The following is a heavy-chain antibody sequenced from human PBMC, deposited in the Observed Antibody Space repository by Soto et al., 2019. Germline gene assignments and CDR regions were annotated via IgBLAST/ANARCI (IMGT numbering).Heavy chain of an antibody. D-gene: IGHD5-12*01. Sequence: GGSLRLSCAASGFTVSSNYMSWVRQAPGKGLEWVSVIYSGGSTYYADSVKGRFTISRDNSKNTLYLQMNSLRAEDTAVYYCARSMVATYFDYWGQGTLVTVSS. J-gene: IGHJ4*02. CDR2: IYSGGST. V-gene: IGHV3-66*01. CDR1: GFTVSSNY. CDR3: ARSMVATYFDY.